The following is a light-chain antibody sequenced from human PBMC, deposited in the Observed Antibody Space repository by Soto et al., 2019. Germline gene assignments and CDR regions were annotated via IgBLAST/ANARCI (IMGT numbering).Light chain of an antibody. CDR2: DAS. Sequence: EIVLTQSPGTLSLSPGERATLSCRASQSVSGSTYLAWYQQKAGQAPRLLIYDASSRATGIPDRFSGSGSRTDFTLTISRLEPEDFAVYYCQQYGSSPITFGQGTRLEIK. CDR3: QQYGSSPIT. CDR1: QSVSGSTY. J-gene: IGKJ5*01. V-gene: IGKV3-20*01.